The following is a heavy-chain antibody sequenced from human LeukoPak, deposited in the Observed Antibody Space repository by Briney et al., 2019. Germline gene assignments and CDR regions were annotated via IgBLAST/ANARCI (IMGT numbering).Heavy chain of an antibody. CDR2: IYYSGST. D-gene: IGHD3-10*01. V-gene: IGHV4-59*08. Sequence: SETLSLTCTVSGGSISSYYWSWIRQPPGKGLEWIGYIYYSGSTNYNPSLKSRVTISVDTSKNQFPLKLSSVTAADTAVYYCARQNVLLWFGESHNWFDPWGQGTLVTVSS. CDR3: ARQNVLLWFGESHNWFDP. CDR1: GGSISSYY. J-gene: IGHJ5*02.